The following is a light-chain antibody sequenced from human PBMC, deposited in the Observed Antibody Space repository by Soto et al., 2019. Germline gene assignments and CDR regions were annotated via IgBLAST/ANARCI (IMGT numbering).Light chain of an antibody. V-gene: IGKV1-5*03. CDR1: QFVSTW. Sequence: DIQMTQSPSTLSASVGDRVTITCRASQFVSTWLAWFQQKPGRAPKLLIYKASTLQSGVPSRFSGSGSETEFTPTISSLQPDDFATYYCQQYNTYPWTFGQGTRVEI. CDR2: KAS. CDR3: QQYNTYPWT. J-gene: IGKJ1*01.